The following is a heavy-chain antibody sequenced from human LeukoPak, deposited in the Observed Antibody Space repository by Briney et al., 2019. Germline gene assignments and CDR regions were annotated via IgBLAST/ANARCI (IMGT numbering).Heavy chain of an antibody. D-gene: IGHD3-9*01. CDR3: ARGGYYDILTGYYTVDY. J-gene: IGHJ4*02. V-gene: IGHV3-23*01. Sequence: GGSLRLSCAASGFTFSSYAMSWVRQAPGKGLEWVSAIRGSGGLTYYADSVKGRFTISRDNANNSLYLQMDSLRAEDTAVYYCARGGYYDILTGYYTVDYWGQGTLVTVSS. CDR2: IRGSGGLT. CDR1: GFTFSSYA.